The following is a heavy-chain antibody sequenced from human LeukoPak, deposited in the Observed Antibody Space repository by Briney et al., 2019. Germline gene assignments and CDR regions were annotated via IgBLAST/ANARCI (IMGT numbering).Heavy chain of an antibody. Sequence: GGSLRLSCAASGFTFSSYEMNWVRQAPGKGLEWVSYISSSGSTIYYADSVKGRLTISRDNAKNSLYLQMNSLRAEDTAVYYCARDTGRQTIRYFDWLSYPAYNWFDPWGQGTLVTVSS. CDR3: ARDTGRQTIRYFDWLSYPAYNWFDP. J-gene: IGHJ5*02. D-gene: IGHD3-9*01. CDR2: ISSSGSTI. CDR1: GFTFSSYE. V-gene: IGHV3-48*03.